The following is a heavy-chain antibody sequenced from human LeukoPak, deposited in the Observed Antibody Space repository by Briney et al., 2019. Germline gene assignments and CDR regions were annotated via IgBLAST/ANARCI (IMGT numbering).Heavy chain of an antibody. CDR1: GFTFDDYD. Sequence: PGGSLRLSCAASGFTFDDYDMFWVRHAPGEGLEWVSGMSWDITHLFYSASVNSRFTVSRDNLKNSLYLQINSLRVEDTALYYCARGNRDTSGFYYYYGMDVWGQGTTVSVSS. V-gene: IGHV3-9*01. CDR3: ARGNRDTSGFYYYYGMDV. J-gene: IGHJ6*02. D-gene: IGHD6-19*01. CDR2: MSWDITHL.